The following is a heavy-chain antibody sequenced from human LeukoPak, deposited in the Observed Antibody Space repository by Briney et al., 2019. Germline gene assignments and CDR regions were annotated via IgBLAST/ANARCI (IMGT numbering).Heavy chain of an antibody. CDR3: AGYYYGSGSYYNAIDY. D-gene: IGHD3-10*01. Sequence: PGRSLRLSCAASGFVFSSYAMHWVRQAPGKGLEWVSSISSSSSYIYYADSVKGRFTISRDNAKNSLYLQMNSLRAEDTAVYYCAGYYYGSGSYYNAIDYWGQGTLVTVSS. J-gene: IGHJ4*02. V-gene: IGHV3-21*01. CDR1: GFVFSSYA. CDR2: ISSSSSYI.